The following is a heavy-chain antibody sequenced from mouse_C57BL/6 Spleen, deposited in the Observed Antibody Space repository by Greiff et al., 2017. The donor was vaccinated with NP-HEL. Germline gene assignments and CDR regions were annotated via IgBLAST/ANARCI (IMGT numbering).Heavy chain of an antibody. V-gene: IGHV2-9-1*01. D-gene: IGHD1-1*01. Sequence: VHLVESGPGLVAPSQSLSITCTVSGFSLTSYAISWVRQPPGKGLEWLGVIWTGGGTNYNSALKSRLSISKDNSKSQVFLKMNSLQTDDTARYYGARNEGDYYGSFPSFDYWGQGTTLTVSS. CDR2: IWTGGGT. J-gene: IGHJ2*01. CDR3: ARNEGDYYGSFPSFDY. CDR1: GFSLTSYA.